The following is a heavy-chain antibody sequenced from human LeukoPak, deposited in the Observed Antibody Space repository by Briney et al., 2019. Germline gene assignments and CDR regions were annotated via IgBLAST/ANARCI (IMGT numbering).Heavy chain of an antibody. CDR1: GFTFSSYA. J-gene: IGHJ4*02. CDR2: ISGSGGST. V-gene: IGHV3-23*01. D-gene: IGHD1-26*01. CDR3: DGDSGSYYLGY. Sequence: PGGSLRLSCAASGFTFSSYAMSWVRQAPGKGLEWVSTISGSGGSTYYADSVKGRFTISRDNSKNTLYLQMNSLRAEDTAVYYCDGDSGSYYLGYWGQGTLVTVSS.